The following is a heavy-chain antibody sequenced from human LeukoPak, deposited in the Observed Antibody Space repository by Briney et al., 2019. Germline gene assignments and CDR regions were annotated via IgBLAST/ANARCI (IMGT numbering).Heavy chain of an antibody. CDR2: ISGSGGST. CDR1: GFTFSDYY. V-gene: IGHV3-23*01. Sequence: PGGSLRLSCAASGFTFSDYYMSWIRQAPGKGLEWVSAISGSGGSTYYADSVKGRFTISRDNSKNTLYLQMNSLRAEDTAVYYCAKLPRYDYVWGSYLGYWGQGTLVTVSS. CDR3: AKLPRYDYVWGSYLGY. J-gene: IGHJ4*02. D-gene: IGHD3-16*02.